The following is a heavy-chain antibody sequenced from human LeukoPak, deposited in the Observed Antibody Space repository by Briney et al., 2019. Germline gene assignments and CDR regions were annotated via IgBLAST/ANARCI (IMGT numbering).Heavy chain of an antibody. D-gene: IGHD4-17*01. V-gene: IGHV4-59*01. J-gene: IGHJ5*02. CDR1: GGSISSYY. CDR3: ARLPLTPVPSGGMLANFFDP. CDR2: IYYSGST. Sequence: SETLSLTCTVSGGSISSYYWSWLRQPPGLGLEWIGYIYYSGSTNYNPSLRSRVTISVDTSKNQFSLKLSSVTAADTAVYYCARLPLTPVPSGGMLANFFDPWGQGILVTVSS.